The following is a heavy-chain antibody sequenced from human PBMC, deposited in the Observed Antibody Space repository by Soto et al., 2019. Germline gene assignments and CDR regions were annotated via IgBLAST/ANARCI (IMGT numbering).Heavy chain of an antibody. V-gene: IGHV1-69*01. Sequence: QVQLVQSGAEVKKPGSSVKVSCKASGGTFSSYAISWVRQAPGQGLEWMGGISPIFATANYAQKFQDRVTITAGESTSTAYLERSSLRSEDTAVYYCARTDCSSTSCPCYCGMDVWRQGTTVTVSS. J-gene: IGHJ6*02. CDR3: ARTDCSSTSCPCYCGMDV. CDR2: ISPIFATA. CDR1: GGTFSSYA. D-gene: IGHD2-2*01.